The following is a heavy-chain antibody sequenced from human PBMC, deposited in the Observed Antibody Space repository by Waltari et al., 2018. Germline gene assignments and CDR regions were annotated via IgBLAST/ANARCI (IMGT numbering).Heavy chain of an antibody. CDR1: GGSIRSGSYY. J-gene: IGHJ5*02. CDR2: IYTSGST. D-gene: IGHD6-13*01. CDR3: ARDRGYSSSWYGNWFDP. V-gene: IGHV4-61*02. Sequence: QVQLQESGPGLVKPSQTLSLTCTVSGGSIRSGSYYWSWIRQPAGKGLEWIGRIYTSGSTNYNPSLKSRVTISVDTSKNQFSLKLSSVTAADTAVYYCARDRGYSSSWYGNWFDPWGQGTLVTVSS.